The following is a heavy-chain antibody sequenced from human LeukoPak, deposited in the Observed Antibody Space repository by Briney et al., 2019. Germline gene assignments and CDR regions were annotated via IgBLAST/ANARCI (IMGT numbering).Heavy chain of an antibody. V-gene: IGHV3-23*01. CDR3: AKSTSIAARPSDY. CDR1: GFTFSSYA. Sequence: GGSLRLSCAASGFTFSSYAMSWVRQAPGKGLEWVSAISGSGVNTYYADSVKGRFTIPRDNSKNTLYLQMNSLRAEDTAVYYCAKSTSIAARPSDYWGQGALVTVSS. J-gene: IGHJ4*02. D-gene: IGHD6-6*01. CDR2: ISGSGVNT.